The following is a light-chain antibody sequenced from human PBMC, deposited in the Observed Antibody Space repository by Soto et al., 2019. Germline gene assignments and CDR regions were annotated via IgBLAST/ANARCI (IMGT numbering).Light chain of an antibody. V-gene: IGLV2-14*01. CDR1: SSDVGGYNY. CDR2: DVS. J-gene: IGLJ1*01. CDR3: SSYTSSSTYV. Sequence: QSALTQPASVSGSPGQSITTSCPGTSSDVGGYNYVSWYQQHPGKAPKLMIYDVSNRPSGVSNRFSGSKSGNTASLTISGLQAEDEADYYCSSYTSSSTYVFGTGTKLTVL.